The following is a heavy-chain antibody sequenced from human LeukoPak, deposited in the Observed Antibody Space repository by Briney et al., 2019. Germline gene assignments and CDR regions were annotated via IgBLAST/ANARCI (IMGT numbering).Heavy chain of an antibody. D-gene: IGHD3-3*02. V-gene: IGHV2-5*04. CDR2: IYCDDDT. Sequence: SGPTLVKPTQTLTLQRSFPRFSLNNSGEGVAWIRQPPRKPLEWLALIYCDDDTRFSPSLENRLSITRDTSKSQVVLTMTNMNPVDTGTYYCVRKNPLAFYRDGDVLTGVGFGAFDFWGQGVLVTVSS. J-gene: IGHJ3*01. CDR3: VRKNPLAFYRDGDVLTGVGFGAFDF. CDR1: RFSLNNSGEG.